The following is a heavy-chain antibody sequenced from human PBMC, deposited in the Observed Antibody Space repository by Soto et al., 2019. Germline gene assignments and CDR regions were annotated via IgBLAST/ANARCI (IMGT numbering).Heavy chain of an antibody. CDR2: ISSSSYT. D-gene: IGHD3-10*01. CDR3: ARGRASGNGMDV. J-gene: IGHJ6*02. Sequence: PGGSLRLSCAASGFTLSDYYMSWIRQAPGKGLEWVSYISSSSYTNYADSVKGRFTISRDNAKNSLYLQMNSLRAEDTAVYYCARGRASGNGMDVWGQGTTVTVSS. V-gene: IGHV3-11*06. CDR1: GFTLSDYY.